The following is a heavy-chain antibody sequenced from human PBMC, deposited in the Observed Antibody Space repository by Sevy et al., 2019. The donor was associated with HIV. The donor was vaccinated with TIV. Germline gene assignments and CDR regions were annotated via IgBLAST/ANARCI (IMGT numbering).Heavy chain of an antibody. V-gene: IGHV4-59*01. CDR1: GDSISSSY. Sequence: TLSLTCTVSGDSISSSYWSWIRQPPGKGLEWIGYIYYSGITNYNPSLKSRVTISRDMSKNQFSLKLSSVTAADTAVYYCARGTQYYYYAMDVWGQGTTVTVSS. CDR2: IYYSGIT. J-gene: IGHJ6*02. CDR3: ARGTQYYYYAMDV.